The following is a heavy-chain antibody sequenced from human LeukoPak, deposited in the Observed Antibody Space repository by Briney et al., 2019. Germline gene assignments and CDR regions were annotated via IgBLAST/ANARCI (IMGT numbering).Heavy chain of an antibody. CDR2: IYYSGST. J-gene: IGHJ6*02. CDR3: ARRLLRFLEWDYGMDV. CDR1: GGSISSYY. Sequence: SETLSLTCTVSGGSISSYYWSWIRQPPRKGLEWIGYIYYSGSTNYNPSLKSRVTISVDTSKNQFSLKLSSVTAADTAVYYCARRLLRFLEWDYGMDVWGQGTTVTVSS. V-gene: IGHV4-59*08. D-gene: IGHD3-3*01.